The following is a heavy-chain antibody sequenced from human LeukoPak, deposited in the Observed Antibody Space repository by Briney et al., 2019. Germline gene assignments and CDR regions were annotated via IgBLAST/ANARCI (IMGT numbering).Heavy chain of an antibody. CDR2: ISGSGGST. V-gene: IGHV3-23*01. J-gene: IGHJ4*02. CDR3: ARRAPSHDFDD. Sequence: GGILRLSCAASGFTFSSYGMGWVRQAPGKGLEWVSAISGSGGSTYYADSVKGRFTISRDNAKNSLYLQMNSLRVEDTALYYCARRAPSHDFDDWGQGTLVTVSS. CDR1: GFTFSSYG.